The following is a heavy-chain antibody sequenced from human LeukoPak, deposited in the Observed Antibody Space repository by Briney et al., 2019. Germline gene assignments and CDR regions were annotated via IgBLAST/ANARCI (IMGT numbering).Heavy chain of an antibody. D-gene: IGHD2-2*01. J-gene: IGHJ4*02. CDR3: AREGDCSSTSCPDY. CDR2: ISSSSSYI. V-gene: IGHV3-21*01. CDR1: GFTFSSYS. Sequence: GGSLRLSRAASGFTFSSYSMNWVRQAPGKGLEWVSSISSSSSYIYYADSVKGRFTISRDNAKNSLYLQMNSLRAGDTAVYYCAREGDCSSTSCPDYWGQGTLVTVSS.